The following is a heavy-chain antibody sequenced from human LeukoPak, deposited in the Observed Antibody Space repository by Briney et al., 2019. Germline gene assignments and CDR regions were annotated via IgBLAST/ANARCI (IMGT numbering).Heavy chain of an antibody. V-gene: IGHV4-59*01. D-gene: IGHD3-22*01. Sequence: PSEILSLTCTVSGGSISCYYWSWIRQPPGKGLEWIGYIYYSGSTNYNPSLKSRVTISVDTSKNQFSLKLSSVTAADTAVYYCARGRRIYDSSGYYDYWGQGTLVTVSS. CDR3: ARGRRIYDSSGYYDY. CDR1: GGSISCYY. CDR2: IYYSGST. J-gene: IGHJ4*02.